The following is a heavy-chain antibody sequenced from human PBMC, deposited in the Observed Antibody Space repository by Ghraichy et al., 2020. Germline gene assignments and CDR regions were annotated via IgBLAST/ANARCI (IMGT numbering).Heavy chain of an antibody. CDR3: ARSPDVEYIDY. V-gene: IGHV3-7*01. CDR1: GFTFSSYW. D-gene: IGHD3-16*01. CDR2: IKQDGSEK. J-gene: IGHJ4*02. Sequence: GGSLRLSCAASGFTFSSYWMTWVRQAPGEGLEWVANIKQDGSEKYYVDSVKGRFTISRDNAKNSLYLQMNSLRAEDTAVYYCARSPDVEYIDYWGQGTLVTVSS.